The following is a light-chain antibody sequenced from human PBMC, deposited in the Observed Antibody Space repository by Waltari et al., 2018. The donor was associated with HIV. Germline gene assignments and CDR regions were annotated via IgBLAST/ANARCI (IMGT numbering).Light chain of an antibody. CDR1: TLGDKY. CDR2: QDT. V-gene: IGLV3-1*01. J-gene: IGLJ1*01. CDR3: QAWDVSTGV. Sequence: SYELTQPPSVSVSPGQTASITCSGDTLGDKYACWYQQKPGQSPVLVIYQDTKRPSGIPERFSGSNSGNTATLTISGTQAMDEADYYCQAWDVSTGVFGTGTKVTVL.